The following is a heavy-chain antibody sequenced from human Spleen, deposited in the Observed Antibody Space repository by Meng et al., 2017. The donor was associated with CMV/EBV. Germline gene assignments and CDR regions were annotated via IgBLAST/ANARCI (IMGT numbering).Heavy chain of an antibody. CDR3: VEGEDGYTPGDY. CDR2: ISSSSSFI. J-gene: IGHJ4*02. V-gene: IGHV3-21*01. D-gene: IGHD5-24*01. Sequence: GESLKISCAASGFTFSTYSMNWVRQAPGKGLEWVSSISSSSSFIYYADSVKGRFTISRDNAKTSLYLQMNSLRAEDTGVYYCVEGEDGYTPGDYWGQGALVTVSS. CDR1: GFTFSTYS.